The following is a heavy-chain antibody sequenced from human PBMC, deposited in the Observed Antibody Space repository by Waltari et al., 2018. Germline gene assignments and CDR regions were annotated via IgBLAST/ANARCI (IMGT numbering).Heavy chain of an antibody. J-gene: IGHJ4*02. CDR3: ARRRRDFDY. CDR2: IYHSGST. Sequence: QVQLQGSGPGLVKPSETLSLTCAVSGYSISSGYYWGWIRQPPGKGLEWIGSIYHSGSTYYNPSLKSRVTISVDTSKNQFSLKLSSVTAADTAVYYCARRRRDFDYWGQGTLVTVSS. CDR1: GYSISSGYY. V-gene: IGHV4-38-2*01.